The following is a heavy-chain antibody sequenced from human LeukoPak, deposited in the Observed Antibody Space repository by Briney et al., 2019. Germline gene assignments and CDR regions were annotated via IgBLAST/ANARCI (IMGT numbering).Heavy chain of an antibody. CDR3: AIVFATTYYFDY. D-gene: IGHD1-26*01. CDR2: IYYSGST. V-gene: IGHV4-39*07. Sequence: SETLSLTCTVSGGSISSSSYYWGWIRQPPGKGLEWIGSIYYSGSTYYNPSLKSRVTISVDTSKNQFSLKLSSVTAADTAVYYCAIVFATTYYFDYWGQGTLVTVSS. J-gene: IGHJ4*02. CDR1: GGSISSSSYY.